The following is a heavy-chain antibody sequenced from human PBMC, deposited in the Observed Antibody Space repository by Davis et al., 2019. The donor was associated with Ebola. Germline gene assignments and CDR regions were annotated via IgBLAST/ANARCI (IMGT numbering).Heavy chain of an antibody. CDR3: SRLPYYYGMDV. V-gene: IGHV4-4*08. Sequence: SETLSLTCTVSGGSISNFYWSWIRQTPGKGLQWIGYIYSSGSTNYNPSLESRVTISVDTSKNQFSLKLSSVTAADTAVYYCSRLPYYYGMDVWGQGTTVTVSS. CDR2: IYSSGST. J-gene: IGHJ6*02. D-gene: IGHD2-2*01. CDR1: GGSISNFY.